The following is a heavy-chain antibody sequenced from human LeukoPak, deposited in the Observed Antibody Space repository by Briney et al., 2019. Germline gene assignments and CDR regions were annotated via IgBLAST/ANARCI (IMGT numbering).Heavy chain of an antibody. D-gene: IGHD3-3*01. V-gene: IGHV4-34*01. CDR1: GGSFSGYY. Sequence: SETLSLTCAVYGGSFSGYYWSWIRQPPGKGLEWIGEINHSGSTNYNPSLTSRVTISVDTSKNQFSLKLSSVTAADTAVYYCARGRVLRFLEWSDFDYWGQGTLVTVSS. J-gene: IGHJ4*02. CDR3: ARGRVLRFLEWSDFDY. CDR2: INHSGST.